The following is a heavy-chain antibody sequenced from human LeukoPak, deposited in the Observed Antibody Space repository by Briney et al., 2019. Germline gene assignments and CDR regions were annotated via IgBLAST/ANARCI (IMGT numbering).Heavy chain of an antibody. CDR1: GFTFSNYG. CDR3: VSFYETY. V-gene: IGHV3-48*04. CDR2: ITGDSSTI. Sequence: AGGSLRLSCAASGFTFSNYGMHWVRQAPGKGLEWISYITGDSSTIYYAGSVKGRFTISKDNAKNTVYLQMNSLRAEDTAVYYCVSFYETYWGRGTLVTVSS. D-gene: IGHD2/OR15-2a*01. J-gene: IGHJ4*02.